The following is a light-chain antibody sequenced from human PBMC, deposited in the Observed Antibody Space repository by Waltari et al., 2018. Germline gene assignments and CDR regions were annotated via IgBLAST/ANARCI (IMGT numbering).Light chain of an antibody. J-gene: IGKJ2*01. V-gene: IGKV1-33*01. CDR3: QHYNNLPYT. CDR1: KDIRKN. Sequence: IQMTQSPSSLSASIGDRVTITCRASKDIRKNLSWFQERPGKAPKLLIYDASNLEAGVPSRFSGTGSGTDFSLTISSLQPEDRATYYCQHYNNLPYTFSRGTKLQIK. CDR2: DAS.